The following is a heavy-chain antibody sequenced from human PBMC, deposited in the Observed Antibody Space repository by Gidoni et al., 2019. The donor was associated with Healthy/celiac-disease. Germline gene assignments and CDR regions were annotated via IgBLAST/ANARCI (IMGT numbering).Heavy chain of an antibody. J-gene: IGHJ4*02. D-gene: IGHD5-12*01. CDR1: GFTFSSYS. V-gene: IGHV3-48*04. CDR3: ARETRRVIVAGPYYFDY. Sequence: EVQLVESGGGLVQPGGSLRLACAASGFTFSSYSLNWVRQAPGKGLEWVSYISSSSSTIYYADSVKGRFTISRDNAKNSLYLQMNSLRAEDTAVYYCARETRRVIVAGPYYFDYWGQGTLVTVSS. CDR2: ISSSSSTI.